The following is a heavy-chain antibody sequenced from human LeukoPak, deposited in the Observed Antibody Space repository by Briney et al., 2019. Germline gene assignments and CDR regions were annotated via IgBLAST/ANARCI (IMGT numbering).Heavy chain of an antibody. V-gene: IGHV4-30-2*01. CDR1: GGSISSGGYY. D-gene: IGHD2/OR15-2a*01. J-gene: IGHJ4*02. CDR3: ARGSDIHALSFDY. CDR2: IYHSGST. Sequence: SQTLSLTCTVSGGSISSGGYYWSWIRQPPGKGLEWIGYIYHSGSTYYNPSLKSRVTISVDRSKNQFSLKLSSVTAADTAVYYCARGSDIHALSFDYWGQGTLVTVSS.